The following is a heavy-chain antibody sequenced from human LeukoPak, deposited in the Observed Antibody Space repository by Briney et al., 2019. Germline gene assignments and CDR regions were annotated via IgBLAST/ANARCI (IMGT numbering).Heavy chain of an antibody. CDR1: GGTFSSYA. V-gene: IGHV1-69*04. CDR2: IIPIFGIA. D-gene: IGHD4-11*01. Sequence: SVKVSCKASGGTFSSYAISWVRQAPGQGLEWIGRIIPIFGIANYAQKFQGRVTITADKSTSTAYMELSSLRSEDTAVYYCARDKDDYSNYGPPSGMDVWGQGTTVTVSS. J-gene: IGHJ6*02. CDR3: ARDKDDYSNYGPPSGMDV.